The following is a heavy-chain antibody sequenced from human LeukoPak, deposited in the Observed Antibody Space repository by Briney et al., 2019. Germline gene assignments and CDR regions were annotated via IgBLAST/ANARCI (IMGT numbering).Heavy chain of an antibody. CDR3: TRDCGGNCYRVDY. V-gene: IGHV3-49*03. J-gene: IGHJ4*02. Sequence: GGSLRLSCTASGFIFGDYAMSWFRQAPGKGVEWIGFIRGKAYGGTTEYAASVRGRFSISRDDSKSIAYLQMNSLRTEDTAVYYCTRDCGGNCYRVDYWGQGTLVTVSS. CDR2: IRGKAYGGTT. CDR1: GFIFGDYA. D-gene: IGHD2-21*01.